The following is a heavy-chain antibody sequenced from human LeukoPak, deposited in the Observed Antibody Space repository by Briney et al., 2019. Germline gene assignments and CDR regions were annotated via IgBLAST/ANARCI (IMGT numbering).Heavy chain of an antibody. Sequence: GGSLRLSCAASGFTFSTYRMNWYRQAPGKGLEWVGNINQDASEINYVDSVRGRFTISRDNAENSLHLQMNSLRAEDTAVYYCATDRDNSDWQKRFDSWGQGTLVTVSS. J-gene: IGHJ4*02. CDR3: ATDRDNSDWQKRFDS. CDR1: GFTFSTYR. CDR2: INQDASEI. D-gene: IGHD2-21*02. V-gene: IGHV3-7*01.